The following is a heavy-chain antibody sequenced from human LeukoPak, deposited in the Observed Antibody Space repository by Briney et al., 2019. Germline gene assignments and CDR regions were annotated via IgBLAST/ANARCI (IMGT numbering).Heavy chain of an antibody. CDR1: GFTFSDYY. D-gene: IGHD3-3*01. J-gene: IGHJ4*02. Sequence: GGSLRLSCAASGFTFSDYYMSWIRQAPGKGLEWVAFIRYDGSNKYYADSVKGRFTISRDNSKNTLYLQMNSLRAGDTAVYYCAKDSRRSLGGGFDYWGQGTLVTVSS. CDR2: IRYDGSNK. V-gene: IGHV3-30*02. CDR3: AKDSRRSLGGGFDY.